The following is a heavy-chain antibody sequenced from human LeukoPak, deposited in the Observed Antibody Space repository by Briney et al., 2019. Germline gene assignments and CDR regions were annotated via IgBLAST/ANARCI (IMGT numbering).Heavy chain of an antibody. CDR2: IYYSGSP. D-gene: IGHD3-10*01. J-gene: IGHJ3*02. CDR1: GGSISSYY. CDR3: ARVPKGEGAFDM. V-gene: IGHV4-59*01. Sequence: PSETLSLTCTVSGGSISSYYWGWIRQPPGKGLECIGYIYYSGSPYYNPSLRSRVSVSVDTSKSQFSLKLSSVTAADTAVYYCARVPKGEGAFDMWGQGTMVTVST.